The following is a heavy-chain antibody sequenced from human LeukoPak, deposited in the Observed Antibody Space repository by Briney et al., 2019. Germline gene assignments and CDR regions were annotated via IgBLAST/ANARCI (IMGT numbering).Heavy chain of an antibody. CDR3: ARDVLAAGATGTFDI. Sequence: GGSLRLSCAASTFTFSNYWMSWVRQAPGKGLEWVANIKQDGSEKYYVDSVKGRFTISRDNAETSLYLQVNSLRAEDTAVYYCARDVLAAGATGTFDIWGQGTMVTVSS. V-gene: IGHV3-7*03. CDR2: IKQDGSEK. CDR1: TFTFSNYW. D-gene: IGHD1-14*01. J-gene: IGHJ3*02.